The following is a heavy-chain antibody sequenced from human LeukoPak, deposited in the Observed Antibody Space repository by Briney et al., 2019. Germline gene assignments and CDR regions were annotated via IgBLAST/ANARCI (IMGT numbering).Heavy chain of an antibody. J-gene: IGHJ4*02. Sequence: NPSLKSRVTISVDTSKNQFSLKLSSVTAADTAVYYCARGPKYGDYWGQGTLVTVSS. CDR3: ARGPKYGDY. D-gene: IGHD4-17*01. V-gene: IGHV4-39*07.